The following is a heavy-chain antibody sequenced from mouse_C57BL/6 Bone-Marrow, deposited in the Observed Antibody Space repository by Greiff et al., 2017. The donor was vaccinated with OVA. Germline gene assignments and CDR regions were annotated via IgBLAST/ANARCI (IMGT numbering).Heavy chain of an antibody. CDR1: GYAFSSSW. CDR2: IYPGDGDT. Sequence: QVQLQQSGPELVKPGASVKISCKASGYAFSSSWMNWVKQRPGKGLEWIGRIYPGDGDTNYNGKFKGKATLTADKSSSTAYMQLSSLTSEDSAVYFCARERDGYFLYYFDYWGQGTTLTVSS. D-gene: IGHD2-3*01. CDR3: ARERDGYFLYYFDY. V-gene: IGHV1-82*01. J-gene: IGHJ2*01.